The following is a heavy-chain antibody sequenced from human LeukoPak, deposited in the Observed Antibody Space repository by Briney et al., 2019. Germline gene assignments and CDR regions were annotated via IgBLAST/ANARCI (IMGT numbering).Heavy chain of an antibody. CDR2: ISGSGGST. J-gene: IGHJ4*02. Sequence: PGGSLRLSCAASGIPFTSYAMSWVRQAPGKGLEWVSAISGSGGSTYYADSVKGRFTISRDNSKNTLYLQMNSLRAEDTAVYYCAKGEPVAPVWEVDYWGQGTLVTVSS. V-gene: IGHV3-23*01. CDR3: AKGEPVAPVWEVDY. D-gene: IGHD1-26*01. CDR1: GIPFTSYA.